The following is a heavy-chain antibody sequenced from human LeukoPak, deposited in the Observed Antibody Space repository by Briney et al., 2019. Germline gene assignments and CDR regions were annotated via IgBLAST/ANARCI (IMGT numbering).Heavy chain of an antibody. J-gene: IGHJ4*02. CDR2: ISSSTSYT. Sequence: GGSLRLSCAASGFTFSDYYMSWIRQAPGKGLEWVSYISSSTSYTNYADSVKGRFTISRDNAKNSLYLQMNSLRAEDTAVYYCAREKVVATYFDYWGQGTQVTVSS. D-gene: IGHD2-15*01. V-gene: IGHV3-11*06. CDR1: GFTFSDYY. CDR3: AREKVVATYFDY.